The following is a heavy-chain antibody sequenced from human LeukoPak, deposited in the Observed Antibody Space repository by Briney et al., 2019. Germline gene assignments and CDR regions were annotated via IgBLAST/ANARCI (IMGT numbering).Heavy chain of an antibody. CDR2: INVNSGAT. Sequence: ASVRVSCTASGYTFTGYFMHWVRQAPGQGLEWMGWINVNSGATKYAQKFQGRVTVTRDTSVSTAYMDLSSLRSDDTAVYYCAADNTGNPPYDPWGQGTLATVSS. CDR1: GYTFTGYF. J-gene: IGHJ5*02. V-gene: IGHV1-2*02. CDR3: AADNTGNPPYDP. D-gene: IGHD2-8*02.